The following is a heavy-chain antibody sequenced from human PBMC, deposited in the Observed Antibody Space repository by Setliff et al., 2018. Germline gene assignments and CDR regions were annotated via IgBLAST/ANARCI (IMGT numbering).Heavy chain of an antibody. D-gene: IGHD6-19*01. CDR1: GYTFAKYG. Sequence: ASVKVSCKAFGYTFAKYGTSWVRQAPGQGLEWMGWISGYNGYTVYAQKLQGRVTLTTDTSTGTAYMEVRSLTSDDTAVYFCARATRDSGGWYYEYNWFDPWGQGTPVTVSS. CDR3: ARATRDSGGWYYEYNWFDP. J-gene: IGHJ5*02. CDR2: ISGYNGYT. V-gene: IGHV1-18*01.